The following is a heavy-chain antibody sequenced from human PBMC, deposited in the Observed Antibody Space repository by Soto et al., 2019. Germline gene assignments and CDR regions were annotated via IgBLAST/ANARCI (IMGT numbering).Heavy chain of an antibody. V-gene: IGHV3-15*01. D-gene: IGHD1-7*01. Sequence: GGSLRLSCAASGFTFSNAWMSWVRRAPGKGLEWVGRIKSKTDGGTTDYAAPVKGRVTISRDESKNTLYLQMNSLKTEDTAVYYCTTDIYNWNYYDAFDIWGQGTMVTVSS. CDR3: TTDIYNWNYYDAFDI. J-gene: IGHJ3*02. CDR2: IKSKTDGGTT. CDR1: GFTFSNAW.